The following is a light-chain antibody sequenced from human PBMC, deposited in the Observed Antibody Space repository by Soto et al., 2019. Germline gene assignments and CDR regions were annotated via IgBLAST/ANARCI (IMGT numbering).Light chain of an antibody. CDR3: QQRSNWGFT. CDR2: DAS. V-gene: IGKV3-11*01. Sequence: EIVLTQSPATLSLSPGERATLSCRASQSVSSYLAWYQQKPGQAHRLLIYDASNRATGIPARFSGSGSGTDFTLPISSLEPEDFAVYYCQQRSNWGFTFGPGTKVDIK. CDR1: QSVSSY. J-gene: IGKJ3*01.